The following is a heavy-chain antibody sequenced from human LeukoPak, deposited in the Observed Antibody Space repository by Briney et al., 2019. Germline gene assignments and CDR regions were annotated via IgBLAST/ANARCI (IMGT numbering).Heavy chain of an antibody. Sequence: SETLSLTCTASGGSISSSSYYWGWIRQPPGKGLEWIGSIYYSGSTYYNPSLKSRVTISVDTSKNQFSLKLSSVTAADTAVYYCARGGSAYYYDSSGYLLYYFDYWGQGTLVTVSS. V-gene: IGHV4-39*07. D-gene: IGHD3-22*01. CDR3: ARGGSAYYYDSSGYLLYYFDY. J-gene: IGHJ4*02. CDR2: IYYSGST. CDR1: GGSISSSSYY.